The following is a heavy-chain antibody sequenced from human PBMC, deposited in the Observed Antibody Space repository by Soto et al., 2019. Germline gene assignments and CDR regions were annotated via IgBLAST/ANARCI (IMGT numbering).Heavy chain of an antibody. CDR3: ARGIAVEPTANWFDP. Sequence: QVQLVQSGGEVKKSGALVKVSCKASGYIFRSYGISWVRQAPGQGLEWMGWINVKNGNTKHVEKFQGRVTMTTDTSTSTAYMELRNLTSDDTAVYYCARGIAVEPTANWFDPWGHGTLVIVSS. J-gene: IGHJ5*02. V-gene: IGHV1-18*01. CDR2: INVKNGNT. CDR1: GYIFRSYG. D-gene: IGHD6-19*01.